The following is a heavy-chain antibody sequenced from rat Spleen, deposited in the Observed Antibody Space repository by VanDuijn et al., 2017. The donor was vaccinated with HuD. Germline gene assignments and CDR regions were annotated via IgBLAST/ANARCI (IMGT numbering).Heavy chain of an antibody. CDR1: GFTFSDYY. J-gene: IGHJ2*01. V-gene: IGHV5-7*01. CDR2: ISYDGSST. CDR3: ARHRNYGGYPFDY. D-gene: IGHD1-11*01. Sequence: EVQLAESGGGLVQPGRSLKLSCAVSGFTFSDYYMAWVRQAPTKGLEWVATISYDGSSTYYRDSVKGRFTISRDNAKSTLYLQVDSPRSEDTAIYYCARHRNYGGYPFDYWGQGVMVTVSS.